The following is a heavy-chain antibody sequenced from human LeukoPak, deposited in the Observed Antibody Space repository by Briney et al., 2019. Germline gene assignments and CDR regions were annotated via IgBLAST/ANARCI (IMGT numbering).Heavy chain of an antibody. CDR2: IIPIFGTA. V-gene: IGHV1-69*05. CDR3: ARSDIAAAGIFDY. D-gene: IGHD6-13*01. Sequence: GASVKVSCKASGGTFSSYAISWVRQAPGQGLEWMGGIIPIFGTANYAQKFQGRVTITTDESTGTAYMELSSLRSEDTAVYYCARSDIAAAGIFDYWGQGTLVTVSS. CDR1: GGTFSSYA. J-gene: IGHJ4*02.